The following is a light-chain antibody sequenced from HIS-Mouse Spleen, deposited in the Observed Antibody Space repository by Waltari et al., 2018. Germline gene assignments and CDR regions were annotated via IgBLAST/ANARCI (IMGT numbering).Light chain of an antibody. CDR1: QSLLHSNGYNY. CDR3: MQALQTPFT. J-gene: IGKJ3*01. Sequence: EIVMTQSPATLPVTPGEPASISCRSSQSLLHSNGYNYLDWYLQKPGQSPQLLIYLGSNRASGVPDRFSGSGSGTDFTLKISRVEAEDVGVYYCMQALQTPFTFGPGTKVDIK. V-gene: IGKV2-28*01. CDR2: LGS.